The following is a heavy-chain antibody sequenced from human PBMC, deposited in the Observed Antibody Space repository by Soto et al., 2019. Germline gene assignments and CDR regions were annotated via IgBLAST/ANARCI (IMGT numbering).Heavy chain of an antibody. D-gene: IGHD3-3*01. CDR1: GGSISSGGYY. V-gene: IGHV4-31*03. CDR3: ARDLTPPKYYDFWSGYSTGWFDP. J-gene: IGHJ5*02. CDR2: IYYSGST. Sequence: TLSLTCTVSGGSISSGGYYWSWIRQHPGKGLEWIGYIYYSGSTYYNPSLKSRVTISVDTSKNQFSLKLSSVTAADTAVYYCARDLTPPKYYDFWSGYSTGWFDPWGQGTLVTVSS.